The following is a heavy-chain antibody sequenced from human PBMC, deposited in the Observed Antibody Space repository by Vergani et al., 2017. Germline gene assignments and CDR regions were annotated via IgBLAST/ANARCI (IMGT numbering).Heavy chain of an antibody. V-gene: IGHV1-69*02. D-gene: IGHD3-22*01. Sequence: QVQLVQSGAEVKKPGSSVKVSCKASGGTFSSYTISWVRQAPGQGLEWVGRNIPILGIANYAQKCQGRVTITADKSTSTAYMELSSLRSEDTAVYYCARKGDDSSGYYRDYWGQGTLVTVSS. CDR3: ARKGDDSSGYYRDY. CDR2: NIPILGIA. J-gene: IGHJ4*02. CDR1: GGTFSSYT.